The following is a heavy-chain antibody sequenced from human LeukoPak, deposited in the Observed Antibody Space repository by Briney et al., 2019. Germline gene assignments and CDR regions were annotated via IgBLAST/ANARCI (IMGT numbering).Heavy chain of an antibody. CDR3: ARDRRGGYYGMDV. CDR1: GYTFTSYG. D-gene: IGHD3-10*01. V-gene: IGHV1-46*01. Sequence: ASVKVSCKASGYTFTSYGISWVRQAPGQGLEWMGIINPSGGSTSYAQKFQGRVTMTRDTSTSTVYMELSSLRSEDTAVYYCARDRRGGYYGMDVWGQGTTVTVSS. CDR2: INPSGGST. J-gene: IGHJ6*02.